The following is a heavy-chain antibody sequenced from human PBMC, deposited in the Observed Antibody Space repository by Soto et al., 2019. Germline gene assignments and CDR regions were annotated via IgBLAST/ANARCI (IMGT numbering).Heavy chain of an antibody. J-gene: IGHJ4*02. CDR1: GFSFSTYG. CDR2: ISNDGSNK. Sequence: QVHLVESGGGVVQPGRSLRLSCAASGFSFSTYGMHWVRQAPGKGLEWVAFISNDGSNKYYADSVKGRFTISRDNSKNTLYRQMNSLRAEDTAVYYCAKGVGNYWAFDYWGQGTLVTVSS. D-gene: IGHD1-26*01. V-gene: IGHV3-30*18. CDR3: AKGVGNYWAFDY.